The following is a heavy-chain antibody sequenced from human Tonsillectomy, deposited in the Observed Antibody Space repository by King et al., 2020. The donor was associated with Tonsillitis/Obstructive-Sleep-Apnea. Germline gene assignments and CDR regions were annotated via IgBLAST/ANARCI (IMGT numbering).Heavy chain of an antibody. D-gene: IGHD4-17*01. J-gene: IGHJ6*03. Sequence: QLQESGPGLVKPSETLSLTCTVSGASISSYYWSWIRQPPGKGLEWIGYIYYSGSTNYNPSVKSQVTISVDTSKNQFSLKLSSVTAADTAVYYCARQGWDGDYYYYMDVWGKGTTVTVSS. V-gene: IGHV4-59*08. CDR3: ARQGWDGDYYYYMDV. CDR1: GASISSYY. CDR2: IYYSGST.